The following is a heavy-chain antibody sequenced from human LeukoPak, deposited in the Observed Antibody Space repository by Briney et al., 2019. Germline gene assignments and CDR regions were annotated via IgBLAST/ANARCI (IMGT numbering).Heavy chain of an antibody. D-gene: IGHD3-3*01. Sequence: PGGSLRLSCSASGFTFKRYAMHWVRQAPGKGLEYVSAINSNGGRTYYADSVKGRFTISRDNSKNTLYLQMNSLRAEDTAVYYCARDRGGVNFDYWGQGTLVTVSS. CDR2: INSNGGRT. J-gene: IGHJ4*02. CDR1: GFTFKRYA. CDR3: ARDRGGVNFDY. V-gene: IGHV3-64*04.